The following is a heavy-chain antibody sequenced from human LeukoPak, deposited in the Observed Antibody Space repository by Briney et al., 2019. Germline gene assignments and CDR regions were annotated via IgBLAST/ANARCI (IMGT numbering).Heavy chain of an antibody. V-gene: IGHV1-46*01. D-gene: IGHD5-24*01. CDR1: GSTFTIYY. Sequence: GASVKVSCKSSGSTFTIYYMHWVRNAPGQGLEWMVIINPSGGSTSYAQKIQGRVTMTRDTSTSTVYMELSSLRSEDTAVYYCARDGLRRPGDGYNPTARFDPWGQGTLVTVSS. CDR2: INPSGGST. CDR3: ARDGLRRPGDGYNPTARFDP. J-gene: IGHJ5*02.